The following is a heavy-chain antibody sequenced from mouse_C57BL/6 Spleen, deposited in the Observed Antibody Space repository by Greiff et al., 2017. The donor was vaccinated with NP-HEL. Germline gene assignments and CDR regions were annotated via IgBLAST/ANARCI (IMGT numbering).Heavy chain of an antibody. CDR2: INPGSGGT. J-gene: IGHJ2*01. D-gene: IGHD2-3*01. CDR3: ARGWLLLLGYFDY. Sequence: VQLQQSGAELVRPGTSVKVSCKASGYAFTNYLIEWVKQRPGQGLEWIGVINPGSGGTNYNEKFKGKATLTADKSSSTAYMQLSSLTSEDSAVYFCARGWLLLLGYFDYWGQGTTLTVSS. V-gene: IGHV1-54*01. CDR1: GYAFTNYL.